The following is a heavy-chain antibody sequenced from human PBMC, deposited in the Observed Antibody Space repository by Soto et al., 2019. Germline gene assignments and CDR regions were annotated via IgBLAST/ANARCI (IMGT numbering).Heavy chain of an antibody. CDR2: IKEDGIEK. CDR1: GFTFSNYW. CDR3: SRDVVVGDKALNY. D-gene: IGHD2-21*01. Sequence: GGSLRLSCAASGFTFSNYWITWVRQAPGKGLEWVANIKEDGIEKHYVDSVKGRFTISRDNAKNSLYLQMNSLRVEDTAVYFCSRDVVVGDKALNYCGQRALVTLSS. J-gene: IGHJ4*02. V-gene: IGHV3-7*01.